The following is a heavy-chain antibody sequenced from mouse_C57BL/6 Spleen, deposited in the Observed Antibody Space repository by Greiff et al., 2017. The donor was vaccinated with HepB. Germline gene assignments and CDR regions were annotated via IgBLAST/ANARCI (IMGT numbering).Heavy chain of an antibody. CDR2: INPSTGGT. J-gene: IGHJ4*01. CDR3: ARRGNYGSSLYYAMDY. D-gene: IGHD1-1*01. CDR1: GYSFTGYY. V-gene: IGHV1-42*01. Sequence: VQLQQSRPELVKPGASVKISCKASGYSFTGYYMNWVKQSPEKSLEWIGEINPSTGGTTYNQKFKAKATLTVDKSSSTAYMQLKSLTSEDSAVYYCARRGNYGSSLYYAMDYWGQGTSVTVSS.